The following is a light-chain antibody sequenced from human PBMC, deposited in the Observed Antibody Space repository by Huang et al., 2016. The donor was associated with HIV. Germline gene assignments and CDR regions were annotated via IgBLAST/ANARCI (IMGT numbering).Light chain of an antibody. CDR2: GSS. V-gene: IGKV3-15*01. Sequence: EIVMTQSPATLYVSPGQRVTLSCRANRSKSTNLAWYQQRHCQAHRLLLDGSSTRAPGIPARFSGSESETEFSLTISSLQSEDFALCYCHKYNNWLLSFGGGTRV. J-gene: IGKJ4*01. CDR1: RSKSTN. CDR3: HKYNNWLLS.